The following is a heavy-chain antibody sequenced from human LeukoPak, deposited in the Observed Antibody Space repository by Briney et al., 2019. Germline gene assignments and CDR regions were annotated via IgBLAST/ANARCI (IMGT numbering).Heavy chain of an antibody. J-gene: IGHJ5*02. CDR2: IDKKDNLYAT. CDR1: GFTFSGSD. Sequence: GGSLKLSCAASGFTFSGSDVHWVRQSSGKGLEWVGHIDKKDNLYATAYAESVKGRFTISRDDSKDTAFLHMDSLKTEDTALYYCTRDRGTYNWFDPWGQGTLVTVSS. CDR3: TRDRGTYNWFDP. V-gene: IGHV3-73*01. D-gene: IGHD2-15*01.